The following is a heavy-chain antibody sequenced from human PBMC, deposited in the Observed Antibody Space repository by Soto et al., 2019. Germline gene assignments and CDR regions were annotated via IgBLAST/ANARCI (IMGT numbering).Heavy chain of an antibody. CDR3: AKRPRTTTDYYYGMDV. CDR2: ISYDGSNK. J-gene: IGHJ6*02. V-gene: IGHV3-30*18. Sequence: GGSLRLSCAASGFTFSSYGMHWVRQAPGKGLEWVAVISYDGSNKYYADSVKGRFTISRDNSKNTLYLQMNSLRAEDTAVYYCAKRPRTTTDYYYGMDVWGQGTTVTVSS. D-gene: IGHD1-7*01. CDR1: GFTFSSYG.